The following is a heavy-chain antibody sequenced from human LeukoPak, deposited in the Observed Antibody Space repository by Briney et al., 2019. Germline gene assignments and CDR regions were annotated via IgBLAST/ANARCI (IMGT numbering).Heavy chain of an antibody. D-gene: IGHD2-15*01. CDR2: IYSGGST. V-gene: IGHV3-53*01. CDR3: AREIGNSGGYYFDF. Sequence: GGSLRLSCAASGLTVSSNYMTWVRQAPGKGLEWVSVIYSGGSTYYADSVKGRFTISRDDSKDTLYLQMNSLRAEDTAVYYCAREIGNSGGYYFDFWGQGTLVTVSS. J-gene: IGHJ4*02. CDR1: GLTVSSNY.